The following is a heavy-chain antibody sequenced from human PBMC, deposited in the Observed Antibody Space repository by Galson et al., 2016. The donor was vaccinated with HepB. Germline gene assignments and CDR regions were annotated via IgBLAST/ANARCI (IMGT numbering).Heavy chain of an antibody. V-gene: IGHV1-2*04. CDR2: INPNSGGT. D-gene: IGHD3-16*01. Sequence: SVKVSCKASGYTFTGYYIHWVRQAPGQGLEWMGWINPNSGGTNYAQKFQGWVTMTRDTSISTTYMELRRLRADDTAVYYCARDLASRHGMDVWGQGTTVTVSS. J-gene: IGHJ6*02. CDR1: GYTFTGYY. CDR3: ARDLASRHGMDV.